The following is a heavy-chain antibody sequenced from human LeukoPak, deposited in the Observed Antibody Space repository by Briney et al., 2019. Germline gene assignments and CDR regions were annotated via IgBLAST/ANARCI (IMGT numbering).Heavy chain of an antibody. D-gene: IGHD6-13*01. CDR2: INPNSGGT. CDR3: TCISSSWTNFDY. J-gene: IGHJ4*02. Sequence: ASVKVSCKASGYTFSGYYMHWVRQAPGQGLEWMGWINPNSGGTNYAQKFQGRVTMTRDTSISTAYMELSRLRSDDTAVYYCTCISSSWTNFDYWGQGTLVTVSS. CDR1: GYTFSGYY. V-gene: IGHV1-2*02.